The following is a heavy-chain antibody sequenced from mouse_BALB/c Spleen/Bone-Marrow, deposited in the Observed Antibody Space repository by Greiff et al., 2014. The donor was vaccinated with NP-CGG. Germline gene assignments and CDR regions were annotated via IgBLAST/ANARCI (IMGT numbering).Heavy chain of an antibody. CDR3: ARDWDYYAMDY. CDR2: IYPGSGNT. CDR1: GYTFTDYY. D-gene: IGHD4-1*01. V-gene: IGHV1-77*01. J-gene: IGHJ4*01. Sequence: VQLQQSGAELARPGASVKLSCKAYGYTFTDYYINWVKQRTGQGLEWIGEIYPGSGNTYYNEKFKGKATLTADKSSSTAYMQLSSLTSEDSAVYFCARDWDYYAMDYWGQGTSVTVSS.